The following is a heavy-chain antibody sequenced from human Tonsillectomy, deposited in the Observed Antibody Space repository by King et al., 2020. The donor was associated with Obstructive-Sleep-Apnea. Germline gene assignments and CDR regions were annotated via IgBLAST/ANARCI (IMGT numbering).Heavy chain of an antibody. D-gene: IGHD1-26*01. CDR1: GDSISSYY. CDR2: IYYIGST. Sequence: QLQESGPGLVKPSETLSLTCPVSGDSISSYYWSWIRQPPGKGLEWIGYIYYIGSTKYNPSLKSRVTISVDTSKNQFSLKLSSVTAADTAVYYCARNTEHYYYYGMDVWGQGTTVTVSS. V-gene: IGHV4-59*08. J-gene: IGHJ6*02. CDR3: ARNTEHYYYYGMDV.